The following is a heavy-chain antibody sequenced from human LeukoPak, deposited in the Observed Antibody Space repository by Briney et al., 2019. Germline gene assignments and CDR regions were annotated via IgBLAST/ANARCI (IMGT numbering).Heavy chain of an antibody. CDR1: GFSFNGDW. CDR2: IKPEGSQK. V-gene: IGHV3-7*01. CDR3: VRDGPAFLDFDY. D-gene: IGHD2-2*01. J-gene: IGHJ4*02. Sequence: GGSLRLSCVASGFSFNGDWMNWVRQAPGKGLEWVANIKPEGSQKYYVDSVKGRFTISRDNGEKSLFLQMNSLRAEDTAVYYCVRDGPAFLDFDYWGQGTLVTVSS.